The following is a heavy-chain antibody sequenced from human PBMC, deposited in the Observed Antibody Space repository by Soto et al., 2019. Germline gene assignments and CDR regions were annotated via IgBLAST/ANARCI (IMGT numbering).Heavy chain of an antibody. V-gene: IGHV3-30*18. Sequence: GGSLRLSCAASGFTFSSYGMHWVRQAPGKGLEWVAVISYDGSNKYYADSVKGRFTISRDNSKNTLYLQMNSLRAEDTAVYYCAKDRRPKTYYYDSSGYPYYYGMDVWGQGTTVTVSS. CDR3: AKDRRPKTYYYDSSGYPYYYGMDV. J-gene: IGHJ6*02. CDR2: ISYDGSNK. D-gene: IGHD3-22*01. CDR1: GFTFSSYG.